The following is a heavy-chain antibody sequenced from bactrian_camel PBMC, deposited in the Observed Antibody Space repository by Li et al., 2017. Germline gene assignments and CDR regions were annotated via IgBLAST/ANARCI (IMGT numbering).Heavy chain of an antibody. V-gene: IGHV3S55*01. CDR3: AASWDVTAREALGSIASPEFGY. J-gene: IGHJ6*01. Sequence: HVQLVESGGGSVQVGGSLRLACTPTNDIYKMAWFRQPPGKEREGVAALRTEDDDAPGNYADSVKGRFTISRDGAKNIIAQQMDSLKPEDTATYYCAASWDVTAREALGSIASPEFGYWGEGTQVTVS. D-gene: IGHD3*01. CDR2: LRTEDDDAPG. CDR1: NDIYK.